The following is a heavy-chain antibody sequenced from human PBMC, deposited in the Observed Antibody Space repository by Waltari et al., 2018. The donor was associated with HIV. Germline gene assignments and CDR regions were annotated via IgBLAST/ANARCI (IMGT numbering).Heavy chain of an antibody. D-gene: IGHD6-13*01. CDR2: ISSNGGTT. Sequence: EVQLVESGGGLVQPGGSVCGCTFINYAMPWVRQAPGKGLEYVSGISSNGGTTYHTDSVQGRFIISRDNSKNTLYLEMSSVRTEDTAVYYCVKDLGAAARHGFDCWGQGTLVTVSS. J-gene: IGHJ4*02. CDR3: VKDLGAAARHGFDC. CDR1: GCTFINYA. V-gene: IGHV3-64D*08.